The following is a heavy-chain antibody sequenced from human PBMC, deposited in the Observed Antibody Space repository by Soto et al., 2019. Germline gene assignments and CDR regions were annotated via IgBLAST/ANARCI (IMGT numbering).Heavy chain of an antibody. CDR3: AKVRSSSCYLSLYDFDY. CDR2: ISGSGGST. Sequence: EVQLLESGGGLVQPGGSLRLSCAASGFTFSSYAMSWVRQAPGKGLEWVSAISGSGGSTYYADSVKGRFTISRDNSKNTLYLQMSSMRAEDTALYYWAKVRSSSCYLSLYDFDYGGQGTLVTVSS. CDR1: GFTFSSYA. D-gene: IGHD6-13*01. V-gene: IGHV3-23*01. J-gene: IGHJ4*02.